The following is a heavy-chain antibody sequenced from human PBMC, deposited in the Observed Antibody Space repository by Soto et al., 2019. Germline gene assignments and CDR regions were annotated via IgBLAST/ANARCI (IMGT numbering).Heavy chain of an antibody. Sequence: QVQLVESGGGVVQPGRSLRLSCAASGFTFSSYAMHWVRQAPGKGLEWVAVISYDGSNKYYADSVKGRFTISRDNSKNTLYLQMNSLRAEDTAVYYCASAHDSSGYALDWYFGLWGRGTLVTVSS. J-gene: IGHJ2*01. CDR2: ISYDGSNK. CDR3: ASAHDSSGYALDWYFGL. D-gene: IGHD3-22*01. CDR1: GFTFSSYA. V-gene: IGHV3-30-3*01.